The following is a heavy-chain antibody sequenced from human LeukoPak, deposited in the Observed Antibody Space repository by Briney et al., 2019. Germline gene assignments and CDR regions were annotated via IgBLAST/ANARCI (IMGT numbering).Heavy chain of an antibody. CDR2: ISSSTSNI. CDR1: GFTFSRHW. Sequence: PGGSLRLSCAASGFTFSRHWMGWVRQAPGKGLEWVAYISSSTSNIFYADSVKGRFTISRDHAKDSVLLQMNSLRVEDTALYFCARDGVMAETPFYFDSWGQGALVTVSS. J-gene: IGHJ4*02. CDR3: ARDGVMAETPFYFDS. D-gene: IGHD2-21*01. V-gene: IGHV3-48*01.